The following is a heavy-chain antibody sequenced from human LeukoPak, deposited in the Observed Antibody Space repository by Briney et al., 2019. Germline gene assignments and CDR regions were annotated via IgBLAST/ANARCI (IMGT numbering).Heavy chain of an antibody. V-gene: IGHV3-21*01. J-gene: IGHJ4*02. CDR2: ISSSSSYI. CDR1: GFTFSSYS. Sequence: GGSLRLSCAASGFTFSSYSMNWVRQAPGKGLEWVSSISSSSSYIYYADSVKGRFTISRDNAKNSLYLQMNSLRAEDTAVYYCARAFVRYCTNGVCYGGSFDYWGQGTLVTVSS. CDR3: ARAFVRYCTNGVCYGGSFDY. D-gene: IGHD2-8*01.